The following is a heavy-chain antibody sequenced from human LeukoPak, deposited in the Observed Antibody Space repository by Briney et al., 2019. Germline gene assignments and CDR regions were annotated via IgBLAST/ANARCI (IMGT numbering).Heavy chain of an antibody. Sequence: PGGSLRLSCAASGFTFSSYTMNWVRQAPGKGLEWVSSISSRSSYIYYADSVKGRFTISRDNSKNMVYFQMNSLRAEDTAVYYCAKTGNPATGDYWGQGTLVTVSS. CDR1: GFTFSSYT. D-gene: IGHD1-1*01. J-gene: IGHJ4*02. V-gene: IGHV3-21*04. CDR2: ISSRSSYI. CDR3: AKTGNPATGDY.